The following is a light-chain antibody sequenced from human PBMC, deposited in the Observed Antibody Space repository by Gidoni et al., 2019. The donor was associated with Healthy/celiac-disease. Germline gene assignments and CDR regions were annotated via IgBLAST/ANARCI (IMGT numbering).Light chain of an antibody. CDR2: AAS. V-gene: IGKV1-6*01. CDR1: QGIRND. J-gene: IGKJ4*01. Sequence: AIQMTQSPSSLSASVGDRVTITCRASQGIRNDLGWYQQKPGKAPELLIYAASSLQSGAPSRFSGSGSGTDFTLTISSLQPEDFATYYCLQDYNYPFTFGGGTKVEIK. CDR3: LQDYNYPFT.